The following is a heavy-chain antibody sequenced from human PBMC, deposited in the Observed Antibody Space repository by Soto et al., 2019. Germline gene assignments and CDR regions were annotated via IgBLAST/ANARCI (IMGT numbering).Heavy chain of an antibody. V-gene: IGHV2-70*01. CDR3: ARSPPINYYYDSSGYPYYFDY. CDR2: IDWDDDK. D-gene: IGHD3-22*01. J-gene: IGHJ4*02. Sequence: PTLVNPTQTLTLTCTFSGFSLSTSGMCVSWIRQPPGKALEWLALIDWDDDKYYSTSLKTRLTISKDTSKNQVVLTMTNMDPVDTATYYCARSPPINYYYDSSGYPYYFDYWGQGTLVTVSS. CDR1: GFSLSTSGMC.